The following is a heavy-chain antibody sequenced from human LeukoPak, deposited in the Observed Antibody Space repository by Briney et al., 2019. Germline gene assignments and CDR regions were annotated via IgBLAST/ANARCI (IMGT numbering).Heavy chain of an antibody. V-gene: IGHV6-1*01. D-gene: IGHD3-10*01. CDR2: TYYRSKWYN. CDR3: ARVRLGYYGSGSSPTFDY. CDR1: GDSVSSNSAA. Sequence: SQTLSLTCAISGDSVSSNSAAWNWIRQSPSRGLEWLGRTYYRSKWYNDYAVSVKSRITINPDTSKNQFSLQLNSVTPEDTAVYYCARVRLGYYGSGSSPTFDYWGQGTLVTVSS. J-gene: IGHJ4*02.